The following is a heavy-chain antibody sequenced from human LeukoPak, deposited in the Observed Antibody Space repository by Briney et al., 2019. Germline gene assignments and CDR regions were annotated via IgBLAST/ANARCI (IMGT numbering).Heavy chain of an antibody. D-gene: IGHD4-23*01. Sequence: QTGGSLRLSCAASGFTFSSYGMNWVRQAPGKWLEWVSAISGSGGNTYYADSVKGRFTISRDNSKNTLYLQMNSLRAEDTAVYYCARRAGGYSHPYDYWGQGTLVTVSS. V-gene: IGHV3-23*01. CDR3: ARRAGGYSHPYDY. CDR2: ISGSGGNT. CDR1: GFTFSSYG. J-gene: IGHJ4*02.